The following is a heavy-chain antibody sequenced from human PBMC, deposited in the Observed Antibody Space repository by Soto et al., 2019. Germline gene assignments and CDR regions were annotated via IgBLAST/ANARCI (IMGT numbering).Heavy chain of an antibody. Sequence: GGSLRLSCAASGFTFSSYAMHWVRQAPGKGLEWVAVISYDGSNKYYADSVKGRFTISRDNSKNTLYLQMNSLRAEDTAVYYCARGPDDSSGYYRPRAFDIWGQGTMVT. CDR2: ISYDGSNK. CDR1: GFTFSSYA. CDR3: ARGPDDSSGYYRPRAFDI. D-gene: IGHD3-22*01. J-gene: IGHJ3*02. V-gene: IGHV3-30-3*01.